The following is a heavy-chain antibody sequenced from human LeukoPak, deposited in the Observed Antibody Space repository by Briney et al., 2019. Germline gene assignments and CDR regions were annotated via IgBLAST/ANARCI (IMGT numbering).Heavy chain of an antibody. Sequence: GGSLRLSCAASGFTFSSYGMHWVRQAPGKGLEWVAFIRFDGSIKYYADSVKGRFTISRDNSKNTLYLQMNSLRAEDTAVYYCAKDPVGDNWFDPWGQGTLVTVSS. J-gene: IGHJ5*02. V-gene: IGHV3-30*02. CDR3: AKDPVGDNWFDP. D-gene: IGHD2-15*01. CDR2: IRFDGSIK. CDR1: GFTFSSYG.